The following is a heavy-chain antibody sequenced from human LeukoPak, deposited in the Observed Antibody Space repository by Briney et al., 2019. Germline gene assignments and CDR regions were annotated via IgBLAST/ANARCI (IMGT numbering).Heavy chain of an antibody. CDR2: IYYSGST. J-gene: IGHJ4*02. V-gene: IGHV4-59*01. CDR1: GGSINSYY. CDR3: ARALRYFDY. Sequence: SETLSLTCTVSGGSINSYYWSWIRQPPGRGLEWIGYIYYSGSTNYNPSLKSRVTISADTSKNQFSLRLSSVTAADTAVYYCARALRYFDYWGQGTLVTVSS. D-gene: IGHD5-12*01.